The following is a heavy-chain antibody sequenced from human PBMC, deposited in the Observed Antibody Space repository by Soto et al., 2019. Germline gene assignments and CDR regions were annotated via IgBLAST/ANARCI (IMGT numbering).Heavy chain of an antibody. V-gene: IGHV3-23*01. Sequence: EVQLLESGGGVVQPGGSLRLSCAASGFTFSSYSMSWVRQAPGKGLEWVSIISGNSVTIGYTDSVKGRFTISRDNSKNMLYLQMGSLRAEDTAVYYCATGMGNPSYFAYWGQGTLVTVSS. CDR2: ISGNSVTI. J-gene: IGHJ4*02. CDR1: GFTFSSYS. D-gene: IGHD7-27*01. CDR3: ATGMGNPSYFAY.